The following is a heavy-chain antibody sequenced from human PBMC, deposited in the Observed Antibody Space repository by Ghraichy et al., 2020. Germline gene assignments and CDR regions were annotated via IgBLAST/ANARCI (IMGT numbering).Heavy chain of an antibody. CDR1: GYTFTDYY. CDR3: ARDRRWLQSDY. Sequence: ASVKVSCKASGYTFTDYYTHWVRRAPGQGLEWMGWINPNSGGTNYAQKFQGRVTMTRDTSISTAYMEVSSLRSDDTAVYYCARDRRWLQSDYWGQGTLVIVSS. CDR2: INPNSGGT. V-gene: IGHV1-2*02. J-gene: IGHJ4*02. D-gene: IGHD5-24*01.